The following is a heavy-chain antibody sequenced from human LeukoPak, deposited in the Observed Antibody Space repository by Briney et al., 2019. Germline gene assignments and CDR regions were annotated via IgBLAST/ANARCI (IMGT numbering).Heavy chain of an antibody. J-gene: IGHJ3*02. CDR3: AKTKAPTNKIVVVPFDI. D-gene: IGHD3-22*01. CDR2: VTGSGDNT. V-gene: IGHV3-23*01. Sequence: PGGSLRLSCGGSGFTFSSHAMSWVRQAPGKGLEWVSAVTGSGDNTFYADSVKGRLTISRDNSQNTLYLQMDSLRAEDTAVYYCAKTKAPTNKIVVVPFDIWGQGTMVTVSS. CDR1: GFTFSSHA.